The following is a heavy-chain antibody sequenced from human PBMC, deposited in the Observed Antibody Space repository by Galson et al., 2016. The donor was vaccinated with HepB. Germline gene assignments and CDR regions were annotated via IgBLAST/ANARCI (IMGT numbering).Heavy chain of an antibody. CDR2: ISSSSAYV. D-gene: IGHD3-3*01. CDR1: GFSISTYT. Sequence: ASGFSISTYTMNWVRQAPGKGLEWISYISSSSAYVDYADSVKGRFTISRENAKNSLYLQMNSLRAEDTAVYYCARDRSRFSSGYYTGARDVFAIWGQGTVVTVSS. J-gene: IGHJ3*02. V-gene: IGHV3-21*01. CDR3: ARDRSRFSSGYYTGARDVFAI.